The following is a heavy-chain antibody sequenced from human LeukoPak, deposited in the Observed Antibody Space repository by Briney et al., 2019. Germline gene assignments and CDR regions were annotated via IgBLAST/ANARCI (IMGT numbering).Heavy chain of an antibody. CDR3: ARQDYYDSSAPFDY. CDR1: GDSISSYY. D-gene: IGHD3-22*01. Sequence: PSETLSLTCTVSGDSISSYYWTWIRQPPGKGLEWIGRIYTSGSTNYNPSLKSRVTMSVDTSKNQFSLKLSSVTAADTAVYYCARQDYYDSSAPFDYWGQGTLVTVSS. CDR2: IYTSGST. V-gene: IGHV4-4*07. J-gene: IGHJ4*02.